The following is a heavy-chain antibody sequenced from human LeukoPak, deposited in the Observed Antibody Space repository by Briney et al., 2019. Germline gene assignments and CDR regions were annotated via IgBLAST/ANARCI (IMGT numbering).Heavy chain of an antibody. CDR3: ARSYFSHDAFDI. Sequence: GGSLRLSCAASGFAFSSYAMSWVRQAPGKGLVWVSRINSDGGSPTYADSVKGRFTISRDNAKNTLYLLMNSLRAEDTAVYYCARSYFSHDAFDIWGQGTMVTVSS. D-gene: IGHD2-21*01. CDR2: INSDGGSP. J-gene: IGHJ3*02. V-gene: IGHV3-74*01. CDR1: GFAFSSYA.